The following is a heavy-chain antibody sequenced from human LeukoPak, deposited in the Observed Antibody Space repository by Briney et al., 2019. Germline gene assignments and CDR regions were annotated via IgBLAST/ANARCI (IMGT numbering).Heavy chain of an antibody. CDR2: ISSSGGST. CDR1: GFTFSAYW. D-gene: IGHD2-15*01. CDR3: GKYCSGGSCYSGLY. Sequence: GGSLRLSCGVSGFTFSAYWMHWVRQAPGKGLEWVSTISSSGGSTYYADSVKGRFTISRDNSKNTLYLQMNSLRAEDTAVYYCGKYCSGGSCYSGLYWGQGTLVTVSS. V-gene: IGHV3-23*01. J-gene: IGHJ4*02.